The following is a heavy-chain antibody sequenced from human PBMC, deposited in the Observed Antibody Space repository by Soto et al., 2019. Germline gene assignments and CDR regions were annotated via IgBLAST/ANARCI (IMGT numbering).Heavy chain of an antibody. J-gene: IGHJ4*02. D-gene: IGHD1-26*01. V-gene: IGHV4-31*03. CDR1: GGSIYTGCFY. Sequence: SETLSLTCTVSGGSIYTGCFYWSWIRQLPGKGLEWLGYIYYTGSTQYTPSLKSRLSISTDTSDNQFSRRLNSVTAADTAVYYCATSLVTSRARVEYWGQGPPVTVSS. CDR3: ATSLVTSRARVEY. CDR2: IYYTGST.